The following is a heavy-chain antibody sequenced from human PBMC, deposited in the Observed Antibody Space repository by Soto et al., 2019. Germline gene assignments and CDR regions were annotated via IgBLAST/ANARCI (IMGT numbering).Heavy chain of an antibody. J-gene: IGHJ6*02. V-gene: IGHV3-64D*08. Sequence: GGSLSLSCSASGFTFSNYAMHWVRQAPGKGLEHVSAISSNGGSTHYADSVKGRFTISRDNSKNTLYLQMSSLRAEDTAVYYCVKDSYDFYFGLDVWGQGTTVTVSS. D-gene: IGHD3-3*01. CDR3: VKDSYDFYFGLDV. CDR1: GFTFSNYA. CDR2: ISSNGGST.